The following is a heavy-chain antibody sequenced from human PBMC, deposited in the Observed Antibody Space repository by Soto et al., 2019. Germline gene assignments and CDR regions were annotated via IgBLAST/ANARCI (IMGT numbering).Heavy chain of an antibody. V-gene: IGHV1-46*01. CDR1: GYTFTSYY. Sequence: ASVKVSCKASGYTFTSYYIHWVRQAPGRGPEWMGIINPSSGSTNSAQKFQGRVTMTRDTSISTAYMELTRLTSDDTAVYFCARARESRGYDSVFYLDNWGQGTLVTVSS. CDR3: ARARESRGYDSVFYLDN. J-gene: IGHJ4*02. CDR2: INPSSGST. D-gene: IGHD3-22*01.